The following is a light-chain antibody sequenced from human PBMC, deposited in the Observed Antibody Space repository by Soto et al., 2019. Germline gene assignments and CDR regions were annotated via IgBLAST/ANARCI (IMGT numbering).Light chain of an antibody. J-gene: IGKJ1*01. Sequence: DFQMTQSPSTLSAAVGDRVTITCRASQNIKTWLAWYQRKPGKAPKLLIYKVSNLESGVPSRFRGSGSGTEFTLTINCLQPDDVVTYYCQQDYGPWTFRQGPKVEIK. CDR1: QNIKTW. CDR3: QQDYGPWT. CDR2: KVS. V-gene: IGKV1-5*03.